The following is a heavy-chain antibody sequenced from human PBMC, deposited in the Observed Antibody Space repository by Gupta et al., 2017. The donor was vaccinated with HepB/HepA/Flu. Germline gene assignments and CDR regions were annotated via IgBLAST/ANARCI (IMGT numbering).Heavy chain of an antibody. CDR2: IRGSGTT. CDR3: VRGATKYYFDY. J-gene: IGHJ4*02. V-gene: IGHV3-69-1*01. Sequence: VSSIRGSGTTYYADSMKGRFTISRDNAQNSLYLQMDSLRADDTAVYYCVRGATKYYFDYWGQGTPVTVSS. D-gene: IGHD5-24*01.